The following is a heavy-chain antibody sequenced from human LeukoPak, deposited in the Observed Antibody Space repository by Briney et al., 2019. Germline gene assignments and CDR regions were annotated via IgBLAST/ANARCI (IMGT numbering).Heavy chain of an antibody. CDR1: GFTFRSSA. CDR2: TSYDGRNK. CDR3: ARHSGGSVYNWFDP. V-gene: IGHV3-30*04. J-gene: IGHJ5*02. Sequence: GGSLRLSCAASGFTFRSSAMHWVRQAPGKGLEWVAVTSYDGRNKYYADSAKGRFTISRDNSKNTLYLQMNSLRPEDTAVYYCARHSGGSVYNWFDPWGQGTLVTVSS. D-gene: IGHD2-21*01.